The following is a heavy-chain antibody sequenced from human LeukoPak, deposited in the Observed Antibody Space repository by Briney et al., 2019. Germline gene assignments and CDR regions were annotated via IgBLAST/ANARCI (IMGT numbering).Heavy chain of an antibody. J-gene: IGHJ4*02. V-gene: IGHV4-39*01. CDR3: ARHGYCSGGNCYFDY. CDR2: IYYSGNI. CDR1: SGSISSSSYY. D-gene: IGHD2-15*01. Sequence: KPSETLSPTCTVSSGSISSSSYYWGWIRQPPGKGLEWIGSIYYSGNIYYNPSLKSRATISVDTSKNQFSLKLSSVTAADTAVYYCARHGYCSGGNCYFDYWGQGTLVTVSS.